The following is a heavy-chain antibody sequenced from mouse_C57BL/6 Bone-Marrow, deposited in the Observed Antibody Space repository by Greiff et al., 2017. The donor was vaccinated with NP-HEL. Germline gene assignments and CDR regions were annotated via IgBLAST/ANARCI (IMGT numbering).Heavy chain of an antibody. CDR3: ARQTDY. V-gene: IGHV5-6*01. CDR1: GFTFSSYG. CDR2: ISSGGSYP. J-gene: IGHJ2*01. Sequence: EVMLVESGGDLVKPGGSLKLSCAASGFTFSSYGMSWVRQTPDKRLEWVATISSGGSYPYYPDSVKGRFTISRDNAKNTLYLQMSSLKSEDTAMYYCARQTDYWGQGTTLTVSS.